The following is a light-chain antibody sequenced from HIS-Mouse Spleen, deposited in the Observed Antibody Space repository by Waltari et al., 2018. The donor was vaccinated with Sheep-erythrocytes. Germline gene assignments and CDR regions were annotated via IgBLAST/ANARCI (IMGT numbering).Light chain of an antibody. CDR1: SSDVGGYNY. CDR2: DVS. CDR3: SSYTSSSTSWV. V-gene: IGLV2-14*03. Sequence: QSALTQPASVSGSPGQSITISCTGTSSDVGGYNYVSWYQQHPGKAPQLLIYDVSNRPSGVSNRVSGSKSGNTASLTISGLQAEDEADYYCSSYTSSSTSWVFGGGTKLTVL. J-gene: IGLJ3*02.